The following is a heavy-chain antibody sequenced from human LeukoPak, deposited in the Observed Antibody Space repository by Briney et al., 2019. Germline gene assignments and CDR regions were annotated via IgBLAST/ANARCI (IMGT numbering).Heavy chain of an antibody. V-gene: IGHV1-18*01. J-gene: IGHJ6*02. Sequence: ASVKVSCKASGYTFTSYGMSWVRQAPGQGLEWMGWISAYNGNTNYAQKLQGRVTMTTDTSTSTAYMELRSLRSDDTAVYYCARDGGAARQHYYYGMDVWGQGTTVTVSS. CDR3: ARDGGAARQHYYYGMDV. CDR1: GYTFTSYG. CDR2: ISAYNGNT. D-gene: IGHD6-6*01.